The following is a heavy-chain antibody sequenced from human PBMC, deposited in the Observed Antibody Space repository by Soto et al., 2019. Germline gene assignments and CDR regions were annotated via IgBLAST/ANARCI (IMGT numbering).Heavy chain of an antibody. V-gene: IGHV3-30*03. CDR1: GFTFSSYG. CDR2: ISYDGSNK. Sequence: PGGSLRLSCAASGFTFSSYGMHWVRQAPGKGLEWVAVISYDGSNKYHADSVKGRFTISRDNSKNTLYLQMNSLRAEDTAVYYCVRYYYYDSSGYSRPLDYWGQGTLVTVSS. D-gene: IGHD3-22*01. J-gene: IGHJ4*02. CDR3: VRYYYYDSSGYSRPLDY.